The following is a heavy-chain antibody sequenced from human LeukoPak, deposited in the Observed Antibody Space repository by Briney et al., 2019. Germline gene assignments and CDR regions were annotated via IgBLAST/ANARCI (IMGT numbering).Heavy chain of an antibody. D-gene: IGHD3-16*02. Sequence: SETLSLTCAVYGGSFSGYYWSWIRQPAGKGLEWIGEINHSGSTNYNPSLKSRVTISVDTSKNQFSLKLSSVTAADTAVYYCAREGYYDYVWGSYRYTGYNWFDPWGQGTLVTVSS. CDR2: INHSGST. CDR3: AREGYYDYVWGSYRYTGYNWFDP. J-gene: IGHJ5*02. CDR1: GGSFSGYY. V-gene: IGHV4-34*01.